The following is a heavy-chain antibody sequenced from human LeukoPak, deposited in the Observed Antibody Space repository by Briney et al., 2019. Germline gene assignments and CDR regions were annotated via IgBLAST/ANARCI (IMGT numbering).Heavy chain of an antibody. J-gene: IGHJ4*02. V-gene: IGHV3-21*01. CDR1: GFTFSSYS. CDR2: ISSSSSYI. Sequence: GGSLRLSCAASGFTFSSYSMNWVRQAPGKGLEWVSSISSSSSYIYYADSVKGRFTISRDNAKNSLYLQMNSLRDEDTAVYYCARAPAYYSTWNGVNYWGQGTQVTVSS. D-gene: IGHD6-13*01. CDR3: ARAPAYYSTWNGVNY.